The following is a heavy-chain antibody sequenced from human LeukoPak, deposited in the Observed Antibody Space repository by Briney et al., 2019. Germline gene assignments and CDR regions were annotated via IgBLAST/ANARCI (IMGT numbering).Heavy chain of an antibody. D-gene: IGHD6-13*01. J-gene: IGHJ4*02. V-gene: IGHV4-61*02. CDR2: IYTSGST. Sequence: SQTLSLTCTVSGGSLSSGSYYWSWIRQPAGEGLEWIGRIYTSGSTNYNPSLKSRVTISVDTSKNQFSLKLSSVAAADTAVYYCARQRERAAAGTAFDYWGQGTLVTVSS. CDR1: GGSLSSGSYY. CDR3: ARQRERAAAGTAFDY.